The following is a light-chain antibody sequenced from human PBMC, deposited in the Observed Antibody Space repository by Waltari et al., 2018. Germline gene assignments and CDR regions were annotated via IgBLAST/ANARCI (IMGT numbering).Light chain of an antibody. Sequence: EIVLTQSPAIVSLSPGERATLPCRASQSVSFFLAWYQQKPGQGPRLLIFDTSNRATGIPARFSGGGSGTDFTLTISSLQSEDLALYHCLQYHYWPPWTFGQGTKVEVK. CDR3: LQYHYWPPWT. CDR2: DTS. V-gene: IGKV3-11*01. J-gene: IGKJ1*01. CDR1: QSVSFF.